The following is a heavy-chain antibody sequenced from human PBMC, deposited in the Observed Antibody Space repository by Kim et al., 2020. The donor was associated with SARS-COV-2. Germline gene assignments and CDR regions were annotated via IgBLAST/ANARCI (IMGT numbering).Heavy chain of an antibody. J-gene: IGHJ4*02. CDR1: GGTFSSYA. D-gene: IGHD3-22*01. V-gene: IGHV1-69*13. Sequence: SVKVSCKASGGTFSSYAISWVRQAPGQGLEWMGGIIPIFGTANYAQKFQGRVTITADESTSTAYMELSSLRSEDTAVYYCARSYDSSGYFNDYWGQGTLVTVSS. CDR3: ARSYDSSGYFNDY. CDR2: IIPIFGTA.